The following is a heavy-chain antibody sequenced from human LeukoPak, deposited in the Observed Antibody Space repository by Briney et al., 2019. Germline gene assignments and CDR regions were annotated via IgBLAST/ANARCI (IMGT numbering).Heavy chain of an antibody. V-gene: IGHV4-39*01. J-gene: IGHJ6*03. CDR3: ARLSKRKGIAAAGYYYYYYMDV. D-gene: IGHD6-13*01. CDR2: IYYSGST. Sequence: SETLSLTCTVSGGSISSSSYYWGWIRQPPGKGLEWIGSIYYSGSTYYNPSLKSRVTISVDTSKNQFSLKLSSVTAADTAVYYCARLSKRKGIAAAGYYYYYYMDVWGKGTTVTVSS. CDR1: GGSISSSSYY.